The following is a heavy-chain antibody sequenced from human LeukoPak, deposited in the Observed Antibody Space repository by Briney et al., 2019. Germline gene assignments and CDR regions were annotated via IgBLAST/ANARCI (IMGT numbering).Heavy chain of an antibody. CDR2: VSDSGSST. D-gene: IGHD3-3*01. CDR1: GFTFSSYA. Sequence: PGGSLRLSCAASGFTFSSYAMNWVRQAPGKGLEWVSTVSDSGSSTYYADSVKGRFTISRDNSKNTLYLQMNSLRAEDTAVYYCAKGWSDYFDYWGQGTLVTASS. J-gene: IGHJ4*02. CDR3: AKGWSDYFDY. V-gene: IGHV3-23*01.